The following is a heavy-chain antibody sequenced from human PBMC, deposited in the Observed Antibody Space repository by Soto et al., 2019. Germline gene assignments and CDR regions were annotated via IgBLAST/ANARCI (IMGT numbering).Heavy chain of an antibody. D-gene: IGHD2-2*01. V-gene: IGHV3-23*01. CDR1: GFIFSNDA. CDR3: ARGRGSSTSCYDD. CDR2: ISDSGGST. J-gene: IGHJ4*02. Sequence: EVQLLESGGGLVQPGGSLRLSCAASGFIFSNDAMSWVRQAPGKGLEWVSTISDSGGSTDYADPVKGRFTIPRDNSKNTLYLQMNSVRDEDTAVYYCARGRGSSTSCYDDWGQGTLVTVSS.